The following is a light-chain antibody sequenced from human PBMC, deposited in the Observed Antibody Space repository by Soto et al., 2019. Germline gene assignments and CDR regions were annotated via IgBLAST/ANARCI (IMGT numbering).Light chain of an antibody. CDR2: GAS. CDR3: QQFDDSRPAFT. CDR1: QTVNSRY. J-gene: IGKJ2*01. V-gene: IGKV3-20*01. Sequence: ESVLTQSPGTLSLSPGERATLSCRASQTVNSRYLTWCQHKPGQAPRLLIYGASIRATGIPDRFSGSRSGADFSLTITRLEPEDSAVYYCQQFDDSRPAFTFGQGTKLEI.